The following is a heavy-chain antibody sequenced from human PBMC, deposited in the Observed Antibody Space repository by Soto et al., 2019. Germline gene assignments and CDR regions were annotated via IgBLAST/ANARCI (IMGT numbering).Heavy chain of an antibody. CDR1: GASVSTGVYY. CDR2: IDNSGST. Sequence: SETLSLTCTVSGASVSTGVYYWTWIRQHPGKGLEWIGYIDNSGSTYYNPSLTGRVDISVDTSKNEFSLNLQSLTAADAAFYYCAGAVSDFDVRRYRTSYFDQWGQGILVTVSS. J-gene: IGHJ4*02. D-gene: IGHD3-10*02. CDR3: AGAVSDFDVRRYRTSYFDQ. V-gene: IGHV4-31*03.